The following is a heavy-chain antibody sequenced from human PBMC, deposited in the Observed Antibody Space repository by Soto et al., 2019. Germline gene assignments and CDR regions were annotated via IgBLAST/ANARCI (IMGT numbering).Heavy chain of an antibody. D-gene: IGHD3-16*01. CDR2: IYYTGST. CDR1: GGSISGGDYY. CDR3: ASRDSRMILGYFDY. Sequence: QVQLQESGPGLVKPSETLSLTCTVSGGSISGGDYYWSWIRQPPGKGLEWIGPIYYTGSTNYNHSLNSRITTSVDTSKNQFSQKLSSLTAADPAVEYSASRDSRMILGYFDYWGQGTLVTVSP. J-gene: IGHJ4*02. V-gene: IGHV4-61*08.